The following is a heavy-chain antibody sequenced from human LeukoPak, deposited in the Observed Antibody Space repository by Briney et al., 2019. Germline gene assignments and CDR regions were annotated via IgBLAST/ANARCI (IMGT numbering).Heavy chain of an antibody. D-gene: IGHD6-13*01. CDR2: IRYDGSNK. CDR1: GFTFSSYG. Sequence: PGGSLRLSCAASGFTFSSYGMHWVRQAPGKGLEWVAFIRYDGSNKYYADSVKGRFTISRDNSKNTLYLQMNSLRAEDTAVYYCAKDLTAAAFSLAYWGQGTLVTVSS. J-gene: IGHJ4*02. CDR3: AKDLTAAAFSLAY. V-gene: IGHV3-30*02.